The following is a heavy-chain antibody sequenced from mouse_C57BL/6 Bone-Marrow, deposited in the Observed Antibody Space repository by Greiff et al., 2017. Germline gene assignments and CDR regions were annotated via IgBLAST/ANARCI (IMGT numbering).Heavy chain of an antibody. Sequence: QVQLQQPGAELVKPGASVKLSCKASGYTFTSYWMQWVKQRPGQGLEWIGEIDPSDSYTTYNQKFKGKATLTVDTSSSTAYMQLSSLTSEDSAVYYCARPYYYGRAPWFAYWGQGTLVTVSA. D-gene: IGHD1-1*01. CDR1: GYTFTSYW. CDR3: ARPYYYGRAPWFAY. V-gene: IGHV1-50*01. CDR2: IDPSDSYT. J-gene: IGHJ3*01.